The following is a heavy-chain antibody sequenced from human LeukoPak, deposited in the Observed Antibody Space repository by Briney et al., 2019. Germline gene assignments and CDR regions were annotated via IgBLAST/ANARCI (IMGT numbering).Heavy chain of an antibody. CDR3: AKVVYGDYIRYFDY. J-gene: IGHJ4*02. D-gene: IGHD4-17*01. V-gene: IGHV3-23*01. CDR1: GFTFSSYA. Sequence: GGSLRLSCAASGFTFSSYAMSWVRRAPGKGLEWVSAISGSGGSTYYADSVKGRFTISRDNSKNTLYLQMNSLRAEDTAVYYCAKVVYGDYIRYFDYWGQGTLVTVSS. CDR2: ISGSGGST.